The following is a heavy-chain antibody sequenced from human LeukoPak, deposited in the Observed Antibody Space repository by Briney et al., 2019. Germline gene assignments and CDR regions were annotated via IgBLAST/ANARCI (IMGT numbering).Heavy chain of an antibody. Sequence: ASVKVSCKASGYTFTSYDINWVRQATGQGLEWMGWINPNSGGTNYAQKFQGRVTMTRDTSISTAYMELSRLRSDDTAVYYCARDLVVPGPLGYYMDVWGKGTTVTVSS. D-gene: IGHD2-2*01. V-gene: IGHV1-2*02. CDR1: GYTFTSYD. J-gene: IGHJ6*03. CDR2: INPNSGGT. CDR3: ARDLVVPGPLGYYMDV.